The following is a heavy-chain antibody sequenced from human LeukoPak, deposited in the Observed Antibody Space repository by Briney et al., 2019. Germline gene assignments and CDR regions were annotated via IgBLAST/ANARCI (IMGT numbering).Heavy chain of an antibody. CDR1: GGSISSSTYY. CDR3: ASSPGGYCSSASCYTGGMFDY. Sequence: SETLSLTCTVSGGSISSSTYYWVWIRQPPGKGLEWIGSIYYTGSTYYNPSLKSQVTISVDTSKNQFSLKLSSVTATDRAVYYCASSPGGYCSSASCYTGGMFDYWGQGSLVTVSS. V-gene: IGHV4-39*01. D-gene: IGHD2-2*02. J-gene: IGHJ4*02. CDR2: IYYTGST.